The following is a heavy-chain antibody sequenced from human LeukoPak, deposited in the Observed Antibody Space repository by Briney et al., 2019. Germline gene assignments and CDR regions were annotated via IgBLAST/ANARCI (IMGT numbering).Heavy chain of an antibody. Sequence: SETLPLTCTVSGGSISSGDYYWSWIRQPPGKGLEWIGYIYYSGSTYYNPSLKSRVTISVDTSKNQFSLKLSSVTAADTALYYCAKDKIPGIAAAGTFDYWGQGTLVTVSS. CDR3: AKDKIPGIAAAGTFDY. CDR2: IYYSGST. V-gene: IGHV4-30-4*08. D-gene: IGHD6-13*01. J-gene: IGHJ4*02. CDR1: GGSISSGDYY.